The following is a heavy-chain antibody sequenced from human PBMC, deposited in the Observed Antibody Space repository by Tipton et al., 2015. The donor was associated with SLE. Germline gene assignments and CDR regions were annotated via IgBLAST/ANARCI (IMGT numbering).Heavy chain of an antibody. J-gene: IGHJ4*02. CDR2: IYGSGNS. V-gene: IGHV4-38-2*01. CDR3: MRRSSSGLRDFDS. Sequence: TLSLTCAVSGYSISSGYYWGWIRQPPGKGLEWSGSIYGSGNSYYNPSLRSRVTISVDTSKNQFSLQLSSVTAADTAVYYCMRRSSSGLRDFDSWGQGTLVTVSS. CDR1: GYSISSGYY. D-gene: IGHD6-19*01.